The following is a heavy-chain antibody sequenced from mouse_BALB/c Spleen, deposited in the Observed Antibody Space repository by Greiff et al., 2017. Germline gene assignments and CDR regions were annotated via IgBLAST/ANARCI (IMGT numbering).Heavy chain of an antibody. CDR2: ISSGGST. J-gene: IGHJ4*01. D-gene: IGHD2-1*01. Sequence: DVQLVESGGGLVKPGGSLKLSCAASGFTFSSYAMSWVRQTPEKRLEWVASISSGGSTYYPDSVKGRFTISRDNARNILYLQMSSLRSEDTAMYYCARGRYGNYLGDAMDYWGQGTSVTVSS. CDR3: ARGRYGNYLGDAMDY. V-gene: IGHV5-6-5*01. CDR1: GFTFSSYA.